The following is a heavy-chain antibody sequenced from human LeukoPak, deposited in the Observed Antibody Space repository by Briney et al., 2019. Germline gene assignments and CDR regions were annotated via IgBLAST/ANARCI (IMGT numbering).Heavy chain of an antibody. CDR1: GYTFTSNG. Sequence: ASVKVSCKASGYTFTSNGISWVRQAPGQGLEWMGWISPYNGDTNYAQRLQGRFTMTTDTSTSTAYMELRSLRSDDTAVYYCAKGRLHNPNFDPWGQGTLVTVSS. J-gene: IGHJ5*02. CDR2: ISPYNGDT. D-gene: IGHD1-1*01. CDR3: AKGRLHNPNFDP. V-gene: IGHV1-18*01.